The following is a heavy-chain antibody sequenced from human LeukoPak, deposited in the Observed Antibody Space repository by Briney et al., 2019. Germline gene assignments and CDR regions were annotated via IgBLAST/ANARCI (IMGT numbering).Heavy chain of an antibody. CDR3: ARVPSGSPNYFDY. CDR2: IYYSGST. Sequence: SETLSLTCTVSGGSISSSSYYWGWIRQPPGKGLEWIGSIYYSGSTYYNPSLKSRVTISVDTSKNQFFLKLSSVTAADTAVYYCARVPSGSPNYFDYWGQGTLVTVSS. V-gene: IGHV4-39*07. J-gene: IGHJ4*02. D-gene: IGHD1-26*01. CDR1: GGSISSSSYY.